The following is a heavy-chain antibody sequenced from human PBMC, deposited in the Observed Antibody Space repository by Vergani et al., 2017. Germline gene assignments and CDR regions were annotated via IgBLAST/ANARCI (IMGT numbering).Heavy chain of an antibody. CDR2: MDYSGST. J-gene: IGHJ4*02. CDR3: ASKRGACRAAYCHSYDF. D-gene: IGHD2-15*01. V-gene: IGHV4-39*01. Sequence: QVQLQESGPGLVKPSETLSLTCPVSGDSVISTDYHWGSTRPPPGKGLEWIGSMDYSGSTSYNPSLESRISISFETPKNQFSLRLTSVTAADTAVYYCASKRGACRAAYCHSYDFWGQGTLVGVSS. CDR1: GDSVISTDYH.